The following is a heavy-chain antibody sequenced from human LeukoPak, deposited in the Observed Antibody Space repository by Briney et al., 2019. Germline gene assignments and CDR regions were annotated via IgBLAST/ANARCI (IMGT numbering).Heavy chain of an antibody. V-gene: IGHV3-74*01. J-gene: IGHJ4*02. CDR1: GFTFSNYE. Sequence: GGSLRLSCAASGFTFSNYEMNWVRQAPGKGLLWVARINTDGSSTLYADSVKGRFTISRDNAKSTLYLQMDSLRPEDTAVYYCARVDPTGDGYNCFDSWGQGTLVTVSS. D-gene: IGHD5-24*01. CDR3: ARVDPTGDGYNCFDS. CDR2: INTDGSST.